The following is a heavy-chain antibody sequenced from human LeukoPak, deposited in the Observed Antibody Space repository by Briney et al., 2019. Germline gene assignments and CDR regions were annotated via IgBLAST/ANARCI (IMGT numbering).Heavy chain of an antibody. CDR3: ARQTDGGRFDY. J-gene: IGHJ4*02. CDR2: IYPGDSHT. V-gene: IGHV5-51*01. Sequence: GESLKISCKGSGYGFTSYWIGWVRQMPGKGLEWMGIIYPGDSHTIYSPSFQGQVTISADKSISTAYLQWSSLKASDIAMYYCARQTDGGRFDYWGQGTLVTVSS. CDR1: GYGFTSYW. D-gene: IGHD1-26*01.